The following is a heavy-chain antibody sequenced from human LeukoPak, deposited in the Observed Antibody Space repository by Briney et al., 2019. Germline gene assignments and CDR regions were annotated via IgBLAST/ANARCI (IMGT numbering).Heavy chain of an antibody. D-gene: IGHD1-1*01. Sequence: PGGSLRLSCAASGFTVSSNYMSWVRQAPGKGLEWVSVIYSGGSTYYADSVKGRFTISRDNSKNTLYLQMNSLRAEDTAVYYCAKGPRALDHSTHRFDYWGKGTLVTVSS. CDR3: AKGPRALDHSTHRFDY. V-gene: IGHV3-66*01. CDR1: GFTVSSNY. CDR2: IYSGGST. J-gene: IGHJ4*02.